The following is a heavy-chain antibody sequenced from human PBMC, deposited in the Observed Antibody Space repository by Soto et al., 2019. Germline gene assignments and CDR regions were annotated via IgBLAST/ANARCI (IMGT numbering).Heavy chain of an antibody. J-gene: IGHJ5*02. Sequence: QVHLQQWGAGLLKPSETLSLTCAVYGASLSDNYCNWLRQPPGKGLEWIGEINHSGNTHYNPYLRTPVTISIDKPKNQLSLNLRSVSAAEPAVYYCARGRGEFDAGWQGTPVRVSS. CDR2: INHSGNT. CDR1: GASLSDNY. V-gene: IGHV4-34*01. CDR3: ARGRGEFDA. D-gene: IGHD2-21*01.